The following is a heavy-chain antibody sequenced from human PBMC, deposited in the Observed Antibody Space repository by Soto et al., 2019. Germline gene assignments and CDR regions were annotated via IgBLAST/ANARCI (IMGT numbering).Heavy chain of an antibody. CDR3: ANEAPQSVAVAATGAFDI. CDR1: GYTFTYRY. Sequence: SVKVSCKASGYTFTYRYLHWVRQAPGQALEWMGWITPFNGNTNYAQKFQDRVTITRDRSMSTAYMELSSLRSEDTAMYYCANEAPQSVAVAATGAFDIWGQGTMVTVSS. CDR2: ITPFNGNT. J-gene: IGHJ3*02. V-gene: IGHV1-45*02. D-gene: IGHD6-19*01.